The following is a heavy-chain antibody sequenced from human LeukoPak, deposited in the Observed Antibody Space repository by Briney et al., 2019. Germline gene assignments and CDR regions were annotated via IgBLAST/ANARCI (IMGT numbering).Heavy chain of an antibody. CDR2: IRYDGSNK. D-gene: IGHD4-11*01. CDR3: AKDRGWATVTTYDY. V-gene: IGHV3-30*02. CDR1: GFTFSSYG. J-gene: IGHJ4*02. Sequence: GGSLRLSCAASGFTFSSYGMHWVRQAPGKGLEWVAFIRYDGSNKYYADSVKGRFTISRDNSKNTLYLQMNSLRADDTAVYYCAKDRGWATVTTYDYWGQGTLVTVSS.